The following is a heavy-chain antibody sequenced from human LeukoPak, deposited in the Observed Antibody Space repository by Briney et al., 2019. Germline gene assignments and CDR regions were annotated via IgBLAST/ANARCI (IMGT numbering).Heavy chain of an antibody. CDR2: ISSRGDST. CDR1: GFIFSNYA. D-gene: IGHD6-19*01. V-gene: IGHV3-23*01. CDR3: VKGPRPDITVAHTVEN. J-gene: IGHJ4*02. Sequence: PGGSLRLSCAASGFIFSNYAMSWVRQVPGRGLEWVSTISSRGDSTYVADSVKGRFTISRDNSKNLLYLQMNTVRAEDTAVYYCVKGPRPDITVAHTVENWGQGTLVTVSS.